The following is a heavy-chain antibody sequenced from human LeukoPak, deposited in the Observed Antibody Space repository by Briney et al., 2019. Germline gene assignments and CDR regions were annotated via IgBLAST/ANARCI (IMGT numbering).Heavy chain of an antibody. V-gene: IGHV1-69*05. CDR3: ARVRMGITIFGVVMRECYMDV. CDR2: IIPIFGTA. CDR1: GGTFISYA. J-gene: IGHJ6*03. Sequence: ASVKVSCKASGGTFISYAISWVRQAPGQGLAWMGGIIPIFGTANHAQKFQGRVTITTDESKSTAYMELSSLRSEDTAVYYCARVRMGITIFGVVMRECYMDVWGKGTTVTVSS. D-gene: IGHD3-3*01.